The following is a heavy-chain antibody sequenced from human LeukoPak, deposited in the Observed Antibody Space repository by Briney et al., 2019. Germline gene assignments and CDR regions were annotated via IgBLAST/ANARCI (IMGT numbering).Heavy chain of an antibody. D-gene: IGHD6-19*01. CDR3: ARSRYSSGWFSGY. CDR1: GYTFTGYY. V-gene: IGHV1-2*02. CDR2: INPNSGGT. J-gene: IGHJ4*02. Sequence: ASVTVSCKASGYTFTGYYMHWVRQAPGQGLEWMGWINPNSGGTNYAQKFQGRVTTTRDTSISTAYMELSRLRSDDTAVYYCARSRYSSGWFSGYWGQGTLVTVSS.